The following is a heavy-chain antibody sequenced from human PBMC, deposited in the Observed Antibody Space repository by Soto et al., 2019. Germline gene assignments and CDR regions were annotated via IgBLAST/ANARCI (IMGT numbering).Heavy chain of an antibody. V-gene: IGHV4-34*01. CDR3: VYGVSYSFDY. Sequence: QVQLQQWGAGLLKPSETLSLTCAVYGGSFSGYYWSWIRQPPGKGLEWIGEINHSGSTNYNPSLKSRVTISVDTSKNQFSLKLTSVTPADTAVYYCVYGVSYSFDYWGQGTLVTVYS. J-gene: IGHJ4*02. CDR2: INHSGST. D-gene: IGHD4-17*01. CDR1: GGSFSGYY.